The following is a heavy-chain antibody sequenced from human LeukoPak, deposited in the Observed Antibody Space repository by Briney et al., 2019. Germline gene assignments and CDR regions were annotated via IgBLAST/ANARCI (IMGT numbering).Heavy chain of an antibody. D-gene: IGHD3-9*01. CDR2: IIPILGIA. J-gene: IGHJ4*02. CDR1: GGTFSCYA. V-gene: IGHV1-69*04. Sequence: ASVKVSCKASGGTFSCYAISWVRQAPGQGLEWMGRIIPILGIANYAQKFQGRVTITADKSTSTAYMELSSLRSEDTAVYYCAREADILTGPDDYWGQGTLVTVSS. CDR3: AREADILTGPDDY.